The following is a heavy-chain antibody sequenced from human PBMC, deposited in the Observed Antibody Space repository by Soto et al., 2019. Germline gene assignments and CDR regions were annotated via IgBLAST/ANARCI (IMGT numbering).Heavy chain of an antibody. CDR2: VSYSGTT. Sequence: QVLLQESGPGLVKPSETLSLTCTVSGVSVNSGSFYWTWIRQPPGKGLKWIGFVSYSGTTKYNASLKSRVTISVDTSRSQISLKVSSVTAADTAVYYCARGATVTHSDYWGQGTLVTVSS. J-gene: IGHJ4*02. CDR1: GVSVNSGSFY. D-gene: IGHD4-17*01. CDR3: ARGATVTHSDY. V-gene: IGHV4-61*01.